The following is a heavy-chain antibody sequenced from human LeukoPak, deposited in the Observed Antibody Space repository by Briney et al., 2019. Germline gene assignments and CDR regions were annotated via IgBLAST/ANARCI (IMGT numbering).Heavy chain of an antibody. CDR1: GGTFSSYA. V-gene: IGHV1-69*13. Sequence: SVKVSCKASGGTFSSYAISWVRQAPGQGLEWMGGIIPIFGTANYAQKFQGRVTITADESTSTAYMELSSLRSEDTAVYYSARESLPLRAFDIWGQGTTVTVSS. CDR2: IIPIFGTA. CDR3: ARESLPLRAFDI. J-gene: IGHJ3*02.